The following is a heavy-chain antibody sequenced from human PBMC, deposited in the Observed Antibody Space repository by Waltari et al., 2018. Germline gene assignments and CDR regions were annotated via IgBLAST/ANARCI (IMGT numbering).Heavy chain of an antibody. CDR1: GFPFPRYE. CDR3: ARRSRFSGSPLGH. D-gene: IGHD1-26*01. V-gene: IGHV3-48*03. Sequence: EVQLVESGGGLVQPGGSLRLSCAASGFPFPRYEMNWVRQAPGKGLEWVSYISTSGNTANYTDSVKGRFSISRDNAKNSVTLQMNSLRVEDTAVYYCARRSRFSGSPLGHWGQGTLVIVSS. J-gene: IGHJ1*01. CDR2: ISTSGNTA.